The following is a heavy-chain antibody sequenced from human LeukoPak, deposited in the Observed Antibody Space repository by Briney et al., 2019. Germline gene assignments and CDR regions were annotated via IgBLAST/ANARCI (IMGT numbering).Heavy chain of an antibody. CDR2: IGPSDSYT. CDR3: AKAAASLDWFDP. D-gene: IGHD6-13*01. V-gene: IGHV5-10-1*01. CDR1: GYSFTNYW. J-gene: IGHJ5*02. Sequence: GESLKISCKGSGYSFTNYWISWVRQIPEKGLVWMGTIGPSDSYTNYSPSFQGHVTISADKSISTAYVQWSSLKASDTAIYYCAKAAASLDWFDPWGQGTLVIVSS.